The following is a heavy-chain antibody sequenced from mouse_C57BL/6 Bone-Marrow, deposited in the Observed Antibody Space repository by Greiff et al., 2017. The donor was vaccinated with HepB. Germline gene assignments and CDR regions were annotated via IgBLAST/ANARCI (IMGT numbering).Heavy chain of an antibody. CDR3: ARSPEGAMDY. J-gene: IGHJ4*01. Sequence: QVQLQQPGAELVKPGASVKLSCKASGYTFTSYWMQWVKQRPGQGLEWLGEIDPSDSYTNYNQKFKGKATLTVDTSSSTAYMKLSSLTSEDSAVYYCARSPEGAMDYWGQGTSVTVSS. V-gene: IGHV1-50*01. CDR1: GYTFTSYW. CDR2: IDPSDSYT.